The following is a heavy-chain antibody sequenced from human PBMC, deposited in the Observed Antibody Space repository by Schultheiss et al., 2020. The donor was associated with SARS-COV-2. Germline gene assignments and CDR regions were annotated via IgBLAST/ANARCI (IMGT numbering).Heavy chain of an antibody. J-gene: IGHJ4*02. CDR3: ARVGSYSGSYDY. V-gene: IGHV1-69*06. Sequence: SVKVSCKASGYTFTSYAMNWVRQAPGQGLEWMGGIIPIFGTANYAQKFQGRVTITADKSTSTAYMELSSLRSEDTAVYYCARVGSYSGSYDYWGQGTLVTVSS. D-gene: IGHD1-26*01. CDR2: IIPIFGTA. CDR1: GYTFTSYA.